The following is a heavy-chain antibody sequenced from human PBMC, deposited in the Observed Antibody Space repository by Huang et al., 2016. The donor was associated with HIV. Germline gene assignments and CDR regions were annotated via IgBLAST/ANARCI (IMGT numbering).Heavy chain of an antibody. J-gene: IGHJ4*02. V-gene: IGHV3-53*01. Sequence: EVQLVESGGGLIQPGGSLRLSCAASGFTVSSNYMSWVRQAPGKGLEGVSVIYSDDSTYVADSVKGRFTISRDNSKNTLYLQMNSLRAEDTAVYYCAAQWELRGGVDFWGQGTLVTVSS. CDR3: AAQWELRGGVDF. CDR2: IYSDDST. CDR1: GFTVSSNY. D-gene: IGHD1-26*01.